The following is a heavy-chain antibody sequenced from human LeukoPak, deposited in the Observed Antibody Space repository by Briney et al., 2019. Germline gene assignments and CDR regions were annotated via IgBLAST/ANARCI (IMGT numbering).Heavy chain of an antibody. Sequence: GGSLRLSCAASGFTFSSYAMSWVRQAPGKGREWVSAISGSGGSTYYADSVKGRFTISRDNSKNTLYLQMNSLRAEDTAVYYSAKEGGYSYGSPENYWGQGTLVTVSS. CDR2: ISGSGGST. J-gene: IGHJ4*02. V-gene: IGHV3-23*01. D-gene: IGHD5-18*01. CDR3: AKEGGYSYGSPENY. CDR1: GFTFSSYA.